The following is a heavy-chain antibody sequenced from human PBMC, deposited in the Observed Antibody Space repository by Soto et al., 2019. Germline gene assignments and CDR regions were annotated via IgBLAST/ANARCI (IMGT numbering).Heavy chain of an antibody. CDR1: GYSFTNYG. Sequence: GASVKVSCKASGYSFTNYGISWVRQAPGQGLEWMGWISAYNANTNYAQKLQGRVTMTTDTSTSTAYMELRSLRSDDTAVYYCARVGECSSTSCRYYYYYGMDVWGKGTTVTVSS. CDR2: ISAYNANT. D-gene: IGHD2-2*01. V-gene: IGHV1-18*01. CDR3: ARVGECSSTSCRYYYYYGMDV. J-gene: IGHJ6*04.